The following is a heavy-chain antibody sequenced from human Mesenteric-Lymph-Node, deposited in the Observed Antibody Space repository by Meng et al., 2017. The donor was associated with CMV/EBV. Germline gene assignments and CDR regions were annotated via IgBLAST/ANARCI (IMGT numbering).Heavy chain of an antibody. CDR1: GGYNSSGGYC. CDR3: ARDSNYWFDP. D-gene: IGHD4-11*01. J-gene: IGHJ5*02. V-gene: IGHV4-31*03. CDR2: IYYSGST. Sequence: LTCTVAGGYNSSGGYCWSWIRQHPGKGLEWIGYIYYSGSTYYNPSLKSRVTISVDTSKNQFSLKLSSVTAADTAVYYCARDSNYWFDPWGQGTLVTVSS.